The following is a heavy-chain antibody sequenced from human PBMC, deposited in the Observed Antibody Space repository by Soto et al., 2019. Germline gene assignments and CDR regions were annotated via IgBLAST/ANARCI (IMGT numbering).Heavy chain of an antibody. Sequence: WGSLLVSCASSVFGFSTQALNWVRQAPGKGLEWLSSITNTGITTHYADSVKGRFTISRENSRNTLHLQMNNLRVDDTAVYYCAKGFDYGDTKHIDHWGQGTMVTVSS. D-gene: IGHD4-17*01. J-gene: IGHJ4*02. V-gene: IGHV3-23*01. CDR1: VFGFSTQA. CDR2: ITNTGITT. CDR3: AKGFDYGDTKHIDH.